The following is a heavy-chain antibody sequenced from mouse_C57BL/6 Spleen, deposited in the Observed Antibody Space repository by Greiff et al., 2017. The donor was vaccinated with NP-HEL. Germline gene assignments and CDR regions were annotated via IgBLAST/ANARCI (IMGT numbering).Heavy chain of an antibody. D-gene: IGHD1-1*01. CDR3: ARGLITTVVEGGLAKDY. CDR1: GFTFTDYY. CDR2: VYPYNGGT. Sequence: EVQLQQSGPVLVKPGPSVKISCKASGFTFTDYYMHWVKQSHGKSLEWIGLVYPYNGGTSYNQKFKGKATLTVDTSSSTAYMELNSLTSEYSAVYYCARGLITTVVEGGLAKDYWGQGTSVTVSS. J-gene: IGHJ4*01. V-gene: IGHV1-36*01.